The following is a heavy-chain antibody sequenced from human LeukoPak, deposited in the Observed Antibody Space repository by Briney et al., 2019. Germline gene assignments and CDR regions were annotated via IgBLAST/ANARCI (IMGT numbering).Heavy chain of an antibody. D-gene: IGHD3-22*01. V-gene: IGHV1-24*01. Sequence: ASVKVSCKVSGYTLTELSMHWVRQAPGKGLEWMGGFDPEDGETIYAQKFQGRVTMTEDTSTDTAYMELSSLRSEDTAVYYCATTHRYYYDSSGSPSGDAFDIWGQGTMVTVSS. CDR3: ATTHRYYYDSSGSPSGDAFDI. J-gene: IGHJ3*02. CDR1: GYTLTELS. CDR2: FDPEDGET.